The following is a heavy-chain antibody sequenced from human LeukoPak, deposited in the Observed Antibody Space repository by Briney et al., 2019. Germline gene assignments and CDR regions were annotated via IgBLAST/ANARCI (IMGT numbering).Heavy chain of an antibody. J-gene: IGHJ4*02. D-gene: IGHD3-3*01. CDR3: AKPRIFGVVIIDY. V-gene: IGHV3-30*02. Sequence: GGSLRLSCAAPGFTFSSYGMHWVRQAPGKGLEWVAFIRYDGSNKYYADSVKGRFTISRDNSKNTLYLQMNSLRAEDTAVYYCAKPRIFGVVIIDYWGQGTLVTVSS. CDR1: GFTFSSYG. CDR2: IRYDGSNK.